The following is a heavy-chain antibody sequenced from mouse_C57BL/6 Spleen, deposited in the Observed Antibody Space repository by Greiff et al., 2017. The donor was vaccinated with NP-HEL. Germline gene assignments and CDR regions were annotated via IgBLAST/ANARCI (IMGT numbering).Heavy chain of an antibody. CDR3: ARHYYGSSYYFDY. CDR2: IYPGDGDT. D-gene: IGHD1-1*01. J-gene: IGHJ2*01. CDR1: GYAFSSSW. Sequence: QVQLQQSGPELVKPGASVKISCKASGYAFSSSWMNWVKQRPGKGLEWIGRIYPGDGDTNYNGKFKGKATLTADKSSSPAYMQRSILTSEASAVYFCARHYYGSSYYFDYWGQGTTLTVSS. V-gene: IGHV1-82*01.